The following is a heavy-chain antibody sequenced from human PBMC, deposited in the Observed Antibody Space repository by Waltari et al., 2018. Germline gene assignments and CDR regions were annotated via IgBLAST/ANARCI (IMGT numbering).Heavy chain of an antibody. CDR3: ARGYCSGGSCYSPDY. CDR1: GGTFSSYA. CDR2: IIPIFGSA. Sequence: QVQLVQSGAEVKKPGSSVKVSCKASGGTFSSYAISWVRQAPGQGLEWMGCIIPIFGSANYAQKFQGRVTLTADESTRTAYMELSSLRSEDTAVYYCARGYCSGGSCYSPDYWGQGTLVTVSS. V-gene: IGHV1-69*13. J-gene: IGHJ4*02. D-gene: IGHD2-15*01.